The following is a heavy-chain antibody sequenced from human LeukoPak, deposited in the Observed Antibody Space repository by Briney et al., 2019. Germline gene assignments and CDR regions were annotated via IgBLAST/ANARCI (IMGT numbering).Heavy chain of an antibody. CDR1: GYTFTGYY. CDR3: ARVDYYGCYFAY. CDR2: INPNSGGT. J-gene: IGHJ4*02. V-gene: IGHV1-2*02. D-gene: IGHD3-10*01. Sequence: ASVKVSCKASGYTFTGYYLHWVRQAPGQGLEWMGWINPNSGGTNYAQKFQGRVTMSRDTSISTAYMELSRLRSDDTAVYYCARVDYYGCYFAYWGQGTLVTVSS.